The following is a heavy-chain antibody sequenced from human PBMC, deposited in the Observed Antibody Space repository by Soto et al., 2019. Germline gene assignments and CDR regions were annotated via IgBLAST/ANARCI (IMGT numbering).Heavy chain of an antibody. CDR1: GFTFSSYA. V-gene: IGHV3-23*01. D-gene: IGHD6-13*01. CDR3: AREGMIAAAGTLAF. J-gene: IGHJ4*02. CDR2: ISGSGGST. Sequence: EVQLLESGGGLVQPGGSLRLSCAASGFTFSSYAMSWVRQAPGKGLEWVSAISGSGGSTDHADSVKGRFTISRDNSKNTLYLQMNSLRAEDTAVYYCAREGMIAAAGTLAFWGQGTLVTVSS.